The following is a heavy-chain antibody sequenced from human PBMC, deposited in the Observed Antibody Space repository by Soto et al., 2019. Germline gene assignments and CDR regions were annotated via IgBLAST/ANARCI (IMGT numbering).Heavy chain of an antibody. CDR1: GFTFSSYG. Sequence: PGGSLRLSCAASGFTFSSYGVNWVRRAPGRGLEWVAVISYDGSEKYYANSVKGRFTISRDNSQNTLYLQMNSLRAEDTAVYYCARATDFFDYWGQGAPVPVYS. J-gene: IGHJ4*02. CDR2: ISYDGSEK. V-gene: IGHV3-30*03. D-gene: IGHD5-12*01. CDR3: ARATDFFDY.